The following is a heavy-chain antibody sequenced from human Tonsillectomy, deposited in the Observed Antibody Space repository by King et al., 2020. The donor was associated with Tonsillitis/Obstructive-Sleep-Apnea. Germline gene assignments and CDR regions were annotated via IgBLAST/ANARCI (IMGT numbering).Heavy chain of an antibody. CDR2: ISSDGSNK. CDR3: ARDWGGHCRRTSCPRDGMDV. D-gene: IGHD2-2*01. Sequence: VQLVESGGGVVQPGRSLRLSCAASGFTFSSYAMHWVRQAPGKGLEWVAIISSDGSNKYYADSVKGRFTMSRDNSKNTLYLQMNSLRAEDTAVFYCARDWGGHCRRTSCPRDGMDVWGQGTTVTVSS. CDR1: GFTFSSYA. J-gene: IGHJ6*02. V-gene: IGHV3-30*04.